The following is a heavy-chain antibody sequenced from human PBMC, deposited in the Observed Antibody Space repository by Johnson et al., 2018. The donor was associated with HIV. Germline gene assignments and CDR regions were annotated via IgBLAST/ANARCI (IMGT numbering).Heavy chain of an antibody. CDR2: INSDGSST. J-gene: IGHJ3*02. D-gene: IGHD3-22*01. CDR3: AGQEGSGYYGGAFDI. V-gene: IGHV3-74*02. CDR1: GFTFSSYW. Sequence: VQVVESGGGLVKPGGSLRLSCAASGFTFSSYWMHWVRQAPGKGLVWVSRINSDGSSTSDADSVKGRFTISRDNAKNTLYLQMNSLRAEDTAVYYCAGQEGSGYYGGAFDIWGQGTMVTVSS.